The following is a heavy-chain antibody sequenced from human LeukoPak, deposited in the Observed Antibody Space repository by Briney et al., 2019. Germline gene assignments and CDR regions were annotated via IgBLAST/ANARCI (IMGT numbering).Heavy chain of an antibody. CDR2: IYYSGST. Sequence: SETLSLTCTVSGGSISSYYWSWVRQPPGKGLEWIGYIYYSGSTNYNPSLKSRVTISVDTSRNQFSLKLSSVTAADTAVYYCARENDGVNSLWFDPWGRGTLVTVSS. V-gene: IGHV4-59*01. J-gene: IGHJ5*02. D-gene: IGHD4-23*01. CDR3: ARENDGVNSLWFDP. CDR1: GGSISSYY.